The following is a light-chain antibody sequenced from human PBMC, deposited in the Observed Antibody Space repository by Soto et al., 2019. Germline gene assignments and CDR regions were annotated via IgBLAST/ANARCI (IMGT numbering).Light chain of an antibody. CDR3: HQTYTPPLT. J-gene: IGKJ5*01. Sequence: DVQMTQSPSSLSASVGDRVTITCRSSQSISNYLNWYQQNPGEPPRVLIYGATNVQSGVPSRFSGSGSGTDFTLTISNLRPEDFATYFCHQTYTPPLTLGQGTRLEIK. CDR2: GAT. CDR1: QSISNY. V-gene: IGKV1-39*01.